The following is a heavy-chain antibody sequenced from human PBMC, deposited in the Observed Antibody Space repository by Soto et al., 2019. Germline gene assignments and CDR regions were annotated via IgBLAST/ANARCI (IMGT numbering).Heavy chain of an antibody. J-gene: IGHJ6*02. CDR3: ARVRSTNYYYYGMDV. CDR1: GYTFTGYY. CDR2: INPNSGGT. V-gene: IGHV1-2*04. Sequence: ASVKVSCKASGYTFTGYYMHWVRQAPGQGLERMGWINPNSGGTNYAQKFQGWVTMTRDTSISTAYMELSRLRSDDTAVYYFARVRSTNYYYYGMDVWGQGTTVTVSS.